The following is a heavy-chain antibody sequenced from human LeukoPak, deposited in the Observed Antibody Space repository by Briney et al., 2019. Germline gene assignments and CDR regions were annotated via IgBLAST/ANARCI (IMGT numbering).Heavy chain of an antibody. Sequence: PGRSLRLSCAASGFTFDDYAMHWVRQAPGKGLEWVSGISWNSGSIGYADSVKGRFTISRDNAKNSLYLQMNSLRAEDTALHYCAKDPYGSGSYPHYFDYWGQGTLVTVSS. V-gene: IGHV3-9*01. CDR2: ISWNSGSI. J-gene: IGHJ4*02. CDR3: AKDPYGSGSYPHYFDY. D-gene: IGHD3-10*01. CDR1: GFTFDDYA.